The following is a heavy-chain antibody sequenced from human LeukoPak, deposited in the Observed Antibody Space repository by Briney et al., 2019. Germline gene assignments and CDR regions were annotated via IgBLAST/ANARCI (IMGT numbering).Heavy chain of an antibody. J-gene: IGHJ4*02. CDR1: GFTFEDYA. D-gene: IGHD6-13*01. CDR3: AKDSSSWFFGAQDY. V-gene: IGHV3-9*01. Sequence: GGSLRLSCAASGFTFEDYAMNWVRQAPGKGLEWVSGISWNSGSIAYADSVKGRFTISRDNAKDSLYLQMNSLRAEDTALYYCAKDSSSWFFGAQDYWDQGTLVTVSS. CDR2: ISWNSGSI.